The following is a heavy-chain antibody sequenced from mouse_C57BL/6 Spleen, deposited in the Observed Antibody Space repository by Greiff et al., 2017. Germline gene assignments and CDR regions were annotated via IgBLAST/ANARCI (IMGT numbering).Heavy chain of an antibody. CDR3: ARQGNGYSLFDY. CDR1: GFTFSSYT. D-gene: IGHD2-3*01. J-gene: IGHJ2*01. CDR2: ISGGGGNT. Sequence: EVKLVESGGGLVKPGGSLKLSCAASGFTFSSYTMSWVRQTPEKRLEWVATISGGGGNTYYPDSVKGRFTISRDNAKNTLYLQMSSLRSEDTAVYYCARQGNGYSLFDYWGQGTTLTVSS. V-gene: IGHV5-9*04.